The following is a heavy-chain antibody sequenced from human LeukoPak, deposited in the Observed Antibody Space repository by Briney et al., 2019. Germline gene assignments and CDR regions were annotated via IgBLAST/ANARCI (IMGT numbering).Heavy chain of an antibody. CDR2: ISAYNGNT. Sequence: ASVKVSCKASGYTFTSYGISWVRQAPGQGLEWMGWISAYNGNTNYAQKLQGRVTMTTDTSTSTAYMELRSLRSDDTAVYYCARSTFWSGYNNWFDPWGQGTLVTVSS. CDR3: ARSTFWSGYNNWFDP. D-gene: IGHD3-3*01. CDR1: GYTFTSYG. J-gene: IGHJ5*02. V-gene: IGHV1-18*01.